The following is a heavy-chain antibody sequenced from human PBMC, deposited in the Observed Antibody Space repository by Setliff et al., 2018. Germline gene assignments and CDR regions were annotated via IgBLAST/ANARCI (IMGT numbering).Heavy chain of an antibody. CDR1: GGTFSSYA. J-gene: IGHJ3*02. CDR3: ARDGGGDSDAFDI. CDR2: INPSSGAT. D-gene: IGHD3-16*01. Sequence: ASVKVSCKASGGTFSSYAISWVRQAPGQGLEWMGRINPSSGATIYAQKFQGRVTMTSDTSISTAYMELGRLRSDDTAVYFCARDGGGDSDAFDIWGQGTMVTV. V-gene: IGHV1-2*06.